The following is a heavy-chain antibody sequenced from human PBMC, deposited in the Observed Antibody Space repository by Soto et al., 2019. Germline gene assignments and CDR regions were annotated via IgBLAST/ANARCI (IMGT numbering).Heavy chain of an antibody. CDR3: AKDMTPNYSETYAYAAFDK. D-gene: IGHD3-16*01. CDR2: ISWDSDTI. V-gene: IGHV3-9*01. CDR1: GFTFYDYA. J-gene: IGHJ3*02. Sequence: EVQLVEAGGGLVQPGRSLRLSCVGSGFTFYDYAMHWVRQAAGKGLEWVSGISWDSDTIEYAESVQGRFTISRDNAKNSLYLQMNSMRLEDTSLYFCAKDMTPNYSETYAYAAFDKWGLGTMITVSS.